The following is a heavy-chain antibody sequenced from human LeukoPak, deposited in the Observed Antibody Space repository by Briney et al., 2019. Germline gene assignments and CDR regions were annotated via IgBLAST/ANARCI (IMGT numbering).Heavy chain of an antibody. CDR1: GFTVSTNY. Sequence: PGGSLRLSCAASGFTVSTNYMNWVRQAPGKGLEWVSIIYSDGSTYYADSVKGRFTISRDNSKNTLYFQMNSLRAEDTAVYYCARDGRYCSGGRCYSDYGGFDFWGQGTRVTVFS. CDR2: IYSDGST. J-gene: IGHJ4*02. CDR3: ARDGRYCSGGRCYSDYGGFDF. D-gene: IGHD2-15*01. V-gene: IGHV3-66*01.